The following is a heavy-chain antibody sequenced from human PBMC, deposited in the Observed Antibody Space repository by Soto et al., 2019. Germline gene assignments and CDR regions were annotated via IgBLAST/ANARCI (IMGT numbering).Heavy chain of an antibody. CDR1: GFTFSSYS. CDR3: ARGSSVLISTAPLDV. Sequence: GGSLRLSCAASGFTFSSYSMNWVRQAPGKGLEWVSSISSSSSYIYYADSVKGRFTISRDNAKNSLDLQMNSLRAEDTAVYYWARGSSVLISTAPLDVWGKGTTVTVSS. D-gene: IGHD3-22*01. CDR2: ISSSSSYI. J-gene: IGHJ6*04. V-gene: IGHV3-21*01.